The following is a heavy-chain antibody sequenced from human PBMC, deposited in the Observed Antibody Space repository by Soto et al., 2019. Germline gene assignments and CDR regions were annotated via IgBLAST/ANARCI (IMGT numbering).Heavy chain of an antibody. CDR3: TTGSVEGV. D-gene: IGHD2-15*01. J-gene: IGHJ6*02. V-gene: IGHV3-15*07. CDR2: IKTRSEGEAT. CDR1: DFSISNAW. Sequence: EVQLVESGGGLVKPGGSLRLSCAASDFSISNAWMNWVRQAQGKGLEWVGRIKTRSEGEATDYAAPLKDRFTISRDDSKNTLFLQMNSLKTEDTAVYYCTTGSVEGVWGQGATVIVSS.